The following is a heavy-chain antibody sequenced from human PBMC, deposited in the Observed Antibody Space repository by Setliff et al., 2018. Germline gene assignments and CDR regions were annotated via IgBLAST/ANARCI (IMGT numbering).Heavy chain of an antibody. V-gene: IGHV3-33*01. CDR3: ARGGNLIYYFDY. D-gene: IGHD2-15*01. Sequence: PGGSLRLSCAASGFTFSSYGMHWVRQAPGKGLEWVAVIWYDGSNKYYADSVKGRFTIARDNSKNTLYLQMNSLRAEDTAVYYCARGGNLIYYFDYWGQGRLVAVSS. CDR2: IWYDGSNK. J-gene: IGHJ4*02. CDR1: GFTFSSYG.